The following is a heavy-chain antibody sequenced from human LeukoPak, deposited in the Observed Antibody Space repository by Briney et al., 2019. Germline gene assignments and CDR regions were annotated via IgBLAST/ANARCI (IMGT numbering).Heavy chain of an antibody. CDR3: ARGPYYGSGSYTY. CDR2: INHRGST. CDR1: GLSFSGYY. V-gene: IGHV4-34*01. Sequence: SEPLSLTCAVYGLSFSGYYWGWLPQPPGRGLEGLGEINHRGSTNYNPSRKSRVTTTVDTSKNQFSLKLSSATAADTAVYYCARGPYYGSGSYTYWGQGTLVTVSS. J-gene: IGHJ4*02. D-gene: IGHD3-10*01.